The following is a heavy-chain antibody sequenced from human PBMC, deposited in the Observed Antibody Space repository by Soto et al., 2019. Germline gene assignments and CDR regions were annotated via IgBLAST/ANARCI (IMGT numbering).Heavy chain of an antibody. CDR1: GFSLGTSGEG. Sequence: QITLRESGPTLVKPTQTLTLTCTFSGFSLGTSGEGVGWIRQPPRKALEWLATLYWDGDKRYSPSLRSRLTIXKDTSDSRVVLTMTTLDAADTATYFCAHRKRTITVATYFDYWGLGSLVTVSS. CDR2: LYWDGDK. V-gene: IGHV2-5*02. CDR3: AHRKRTITVATYFDY. D-gene: IGHD1-7*01. J-gene: IGHJ4*02.